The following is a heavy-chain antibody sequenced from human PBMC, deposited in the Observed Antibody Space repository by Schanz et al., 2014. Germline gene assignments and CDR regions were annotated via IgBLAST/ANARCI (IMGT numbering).Heavy chain of an antibody. CDR3: AFDRDDAYDI. D-gene: IGHD3-9*01. CDR1: GDTFSNYA. CDR2: IYLSDGST. V-gene: IGHV1-46*01. Sequence: QVQLVQSGAEVKKPGSSVKVSCRASGDTFSNYAINWVRQAPGQGLEWMGRIYLSDGSTRYAQKFQGRVTVTRDTSTTTVYMDLSSLISEDTAVYYCAFDRDDAYDIWGQGTTVTVSS. J-gene: IGHJ3*02.